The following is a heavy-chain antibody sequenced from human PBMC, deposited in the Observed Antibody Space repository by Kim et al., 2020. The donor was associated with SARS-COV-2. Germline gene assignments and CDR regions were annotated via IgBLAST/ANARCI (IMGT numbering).Heavy chain of an antibody. CDR1: GFTFSSYA. CDR3: ARDSLAYCGGDCYLAEYFQH. V-gene: IGHV3-30-3*01. J-gene: IGHJ1*01. Sequence: GGSLRLSCAASGFTFSSYAMHWVRQAPGKGLEWVAVISYDGSNKYYADSVKGRFTISRDNSKNTLYLQMNSLRAEDTAVYYCARDSLAYCGGDCYLAEYFQHWGQGTLVTVSS. CDR2: ISYDGSNK. D-gene: IGHD2-21*01.